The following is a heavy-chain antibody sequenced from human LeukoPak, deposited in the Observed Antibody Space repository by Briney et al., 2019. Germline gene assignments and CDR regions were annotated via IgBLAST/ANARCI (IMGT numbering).Heavy chain of an antibody. Sequence: PSETLSLTCTVSGGSISSYYWSWIRQPPVKGLEWIGYIYYSGSTNYNPSLKSRVTISVDTSKNQFSLKLSSVTAADTAVYYCVRAPYGDYFDYWGQGTLVTVSS. CDR1: GGSISSYY. V-gene: IGHV4-59*01. J-gene: IGHJ4*02. CDR3: VRAPYGDYFDY. D-gene: IGHD4-17*01. CDR2: IYYSGST.